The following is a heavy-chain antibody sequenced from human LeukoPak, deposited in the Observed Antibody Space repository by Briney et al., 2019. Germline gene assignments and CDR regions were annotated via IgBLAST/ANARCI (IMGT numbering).Heavy chain of an antibody. CDR2: INTNTGNP. V-gene: IGHV7-4-1*02. J-gene: IGHJ6*03. CDR3: ARDSDYDYVWGSYRHYYYYYMGV. Sequence: ASVKVSCKASGYTFTGYYMHWVRQAPGQGLEWMEWINTNTGNPTYAQGFTGRFVFSLDTSVSTAYLQISSLKAEDTAVYYCARDSDYDYVWGSYRHYYYYYMGVWGKGTTVTVSS. CDR1: GYTFTGYY. D-gene: IGHD3-16*02.